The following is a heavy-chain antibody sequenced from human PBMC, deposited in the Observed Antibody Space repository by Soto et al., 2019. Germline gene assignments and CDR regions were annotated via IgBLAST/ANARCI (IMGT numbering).Heavy chain of an antibody. J-gene: IGHJ4*02. V-gene: IGHV1-18*04. CDR1: GFNFNNYA. D-gene: IGHD3-22*01. Sequence: QVQLVQSGAEVKKPGASVKVSCKAFGFNFNNYAISWVRQAPGQGLEWMGWISANSGNTNYAQKLQGRVTMTTDTSTSTAYMELRSLRSDDTAVYYCATAGNYDSSGRDFWGQGTLVTVSS. CDR2: ISANSGNT. CDR3: ATAGNYDSSGRDF.